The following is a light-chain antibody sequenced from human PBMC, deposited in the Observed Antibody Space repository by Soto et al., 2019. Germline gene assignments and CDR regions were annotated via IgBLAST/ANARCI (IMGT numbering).Light chain of an antibody. CDR1: SGSVSTSYY. J-gene: IGLJ3*02. CDR3: VLYMGSGIWV. V-gene: IGLV8-61*01. CDR2: STN. Sequence: QTVVTQEPSFSVSPGGTVTLTCGLSSGSVSTSYYPSWYQQTPGQAPRTLINSTNTRSSGVPDRFSGSILGNKAALTITGAQADDESDYYCVLYMGSGIWVFGGGTSSPS.